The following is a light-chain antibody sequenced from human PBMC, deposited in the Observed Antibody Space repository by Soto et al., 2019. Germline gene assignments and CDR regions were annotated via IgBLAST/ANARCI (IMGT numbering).Light chain of an antibody. J-gene: IGKJ4*01. V-gene: IGKV3D-20*02. CDR1: QSVSSSY. CDR2: GAS. CDR3: KHRYNWRPT. Sequence: EIVLTQSPGTVSLSPGERATLSCRASQSVSSSYLAWYQQKPGQAPRLLNYGASSSATGIPARFSGSGSGTEITLISSIEPEDVAAYYCKHRYNWRPTFGGGTKVDIK.